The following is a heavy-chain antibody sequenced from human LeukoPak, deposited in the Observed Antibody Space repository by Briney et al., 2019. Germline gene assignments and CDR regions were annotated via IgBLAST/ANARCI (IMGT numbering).Heavy chain of an antibody. CDR3: AKDSAADILTADCGPDY. Sequence: PGGSLRLSCAASGFTFRSYGMHWVRQAPGKGLEWVAVIRYDGSNKYYADSVKGRFTISRDNSKNTLYLQMNSLRAEDTAVYYCAKDSAADILTADCGPDYWGQGTLVTVSS. CDR2: IRYDGSNK. J-gene: IGHJ4*02. V-gene: IGHV3-30*02. CDR1: GFTFRSYG. D-gene: IGHD3-9*01.